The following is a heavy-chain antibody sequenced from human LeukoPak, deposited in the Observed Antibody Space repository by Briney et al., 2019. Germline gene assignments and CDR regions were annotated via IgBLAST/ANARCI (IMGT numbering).Heavy chain of an antibody. CDR3: ARNGDYGGYYYYMDV. CDR2: ISYDGFNK. V-gene: IGHV3-30*03. Sequence: GGSLRLSCAASGFTFSSYGMHWVRQAPGKGLEWVAVISYDGFNKYYGDSVKGRFTISRDHSKNTLYLQMNSLRAEDTAVYYCARNGDYGGYYYYMDVWGKGTTVTVSS. J-gene: IGHJ6*03. D-gene: IGHD4-17*01. CDR1: GFTFSSYG.